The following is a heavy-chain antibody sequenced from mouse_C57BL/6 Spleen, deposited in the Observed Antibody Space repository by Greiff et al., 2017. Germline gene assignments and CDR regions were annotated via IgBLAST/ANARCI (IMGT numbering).Heavy chain of an antibody. J-gene: IGHJ4*01. Sequence: VQLQQSGPGLVQPSQSLSITCTVSGFSLTSYGVHWVRQSPGKGLEWLGVIWRGGSTDYNAAVMSRLSITKDNSKSQVFFKMNSLQADDTAIYYCAKTMVTTGGTAMDYWGQGTSVTVSS. D-gene: IGHD2-2*01. CDR1: GFSLTSYG. V-gene: IGHV2-5*01. CDR3: AKTMVTTGGTAMDY. CDR2: IWRGGST.